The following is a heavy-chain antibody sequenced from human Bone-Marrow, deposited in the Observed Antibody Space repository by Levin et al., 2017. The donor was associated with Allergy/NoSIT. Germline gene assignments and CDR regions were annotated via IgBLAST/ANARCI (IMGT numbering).Heavy chain of an antibody. J-gene: IGHJ3*02. V-gene: IGHV4-61*02. CDR1: GGAICSGGYF. D-gene: IGHD2-2*02. CDR2: VWSTGTT. CDR3: TRDHEHCNSPTCYKPLDI. Sequence: KTSETLSLTCAVSGGAICSGGYFWSWVRQPAGKGLEWIGRVWSTGTTDLNPSLKSRVSIFVDLSKNDISLQLRSVTAADTAVYFCTRDHEHCNSPTCYKPLDIWGPGTMVTVSS.